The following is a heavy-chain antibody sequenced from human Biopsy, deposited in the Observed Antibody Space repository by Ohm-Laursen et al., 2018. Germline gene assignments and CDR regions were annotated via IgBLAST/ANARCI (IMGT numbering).Heavy chain of an antibody. Sequence: SLRLSCAASGFTFSSYGMHWVRQAPGKGLEWVAFIWYDGNNKYYADSVNGRFTISRDNAKDTLYLVMNSLRAEDTAVYYCARDVFCTTTSCYLFEYWGQGTLVTVSS. J-gene: IGHJ4*02. D-gene: IGHD2-2*01. CDR3: ARDVFCTTTSCYLFEY. CDR2: IWYDGNNK. V-gene: IGHV3-33*08. CDR1: GFTFSSYG.